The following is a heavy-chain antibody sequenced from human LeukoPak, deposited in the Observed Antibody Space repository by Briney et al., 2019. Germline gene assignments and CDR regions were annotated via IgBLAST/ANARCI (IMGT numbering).Heavy chain of an antibody. J-gene: IGHJ4*02. CDR1: GYTFTSYG. CDR3: ARGTAHYDFWSGYSAGYYFDY. Sequence: ASVKVSCKASGYTFTSYGISWVRQAPGQGLEWMGWISAYNGNTNYAQKLQGRVTMTTDTSTSTAYMELRSLRSDDTAVYYCARGTAHYDFWSGYSAGYYFDYWGQGTLVTVSS. CDR2: ISAYNGNT. D-gene: IGHD3-3*01. V-gene: IGHV1-18*01.